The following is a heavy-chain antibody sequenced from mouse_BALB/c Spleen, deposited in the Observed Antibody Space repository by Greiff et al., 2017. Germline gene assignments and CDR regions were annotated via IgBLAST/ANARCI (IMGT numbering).Heavy chain of an antibody. CDR1: GYAFTNYL. J-gene: IGHJ3*01. V-gene: IGHV1-54*01. CDR2: INPGSGGT. Sequence: VQVVESGAELVRPGTSVKVSCKASGYAFTNYLIEWVKQRPGQGLEWIGVINPGSGGTNYNEKFKGKATLTADKSSSTAYMQLSSLTSDDSAVYFCARKEVAYWGQGTLVTVSA. CDR3: ARKEVAY.